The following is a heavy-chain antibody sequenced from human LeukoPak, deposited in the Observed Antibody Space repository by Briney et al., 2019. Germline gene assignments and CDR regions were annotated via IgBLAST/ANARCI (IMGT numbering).Heavy chain of an antibody. V-gene: IGHV1-18*01. D-gene: IGHD6-13*01. J-gene: IGHJ5*02. CDR1: GYTFTSYG. CDR3: ARVTETKSIAAAGPNNWFDP. CDR2: ISAYNGNT. Sequence: GASVKVSCKASGYTFTSYGISWVRQAPGQGLEWMGWISAYNGNTNYAQKLQGRVTMTTDTSTSTAYMELRSLRSDDTAVYYCARVTETKSIAAAGPNNWFDPWGQGTLVTVSS.